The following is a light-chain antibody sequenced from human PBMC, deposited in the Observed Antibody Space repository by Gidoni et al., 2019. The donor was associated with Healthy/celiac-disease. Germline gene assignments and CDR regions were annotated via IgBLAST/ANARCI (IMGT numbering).Light chain of an antibody. CDR3: AAWDDSLNGVV. Sequence: QSVLTQPPSASGTPGQRVTISCSGSSANIGSNTVNWYQQLPGTAPKLLIYSNNQRPSGVPDRCSGSKSGTSASLAICGLQSEDEADYYCAAWDDSLNGVVFGGGTKLTVL. CDR2: SNN. J-gene: IGLJ2*01. V-gene: IGLV1-44*01. CDR1: SANIGSNT.